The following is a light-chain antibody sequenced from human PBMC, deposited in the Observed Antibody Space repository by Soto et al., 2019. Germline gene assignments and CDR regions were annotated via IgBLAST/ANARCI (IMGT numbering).Light chain of an antibody. CDR3: GTWDSSLSAVV. V-gene: IGLV1-51*01. CDR1: SSNIGNNY. Sequence: QSALTQPPSVSAAPGQKVTISCSGSSSNIGNNYVSWYQQLPVTAPKLLMYGNNQRPSGTPDRFSGSKSGTSATLGITGLQTGDEADYYCGTWDSSLSAVVFGGGTKLTVL. J-gene: IGLJ2*01. CDR2: GNN.